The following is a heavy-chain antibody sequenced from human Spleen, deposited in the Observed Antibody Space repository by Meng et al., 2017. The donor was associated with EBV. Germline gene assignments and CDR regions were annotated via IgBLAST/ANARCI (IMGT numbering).Heavy chain of an antibody. CDR1: GDSICRGDYY. Sequence: QVQVHESGPGVVKPSXTLSLTCTXGGDSICRGDYYWGWIRQPPGKGLEWIGTVFDGGNTDYNPSLKSRVTISADKSKNQLFLSLTSMTAADTAVYYCVRHSMGPVVPAAMGNLDHWGRGTLVTVSS. D-gene: IGHD2-2*01. CDR3: VRHSMGPVVPAAMGNLDH. CDR2: VFDGGNT. J-gene: IGHJ4*02. V-gene: IGHV4-39*01.